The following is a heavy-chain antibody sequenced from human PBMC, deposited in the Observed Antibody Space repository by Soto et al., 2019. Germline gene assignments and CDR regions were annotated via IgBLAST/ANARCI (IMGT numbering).Heavy chain of an antibody. CDR1: RDIFTSYY. CDR3: ARSSGGNFGIIIEGTNWFAP. D-gene: IGHD1-26*01. CDR2: INPHGGST. V-gene: IGHV1-46*01. Sequence: ASVKVSCKAPRDIFTSYYINWVRQAPGQGLEWMGVINPHGGSTAYAQKFKGRVTLTRDTSASTVYREVSSLTSEDTAMYYCARSSGGNFGIIIEGTNWFAPWGQGTLVTVSS. J-gene: IGHJ5*02.